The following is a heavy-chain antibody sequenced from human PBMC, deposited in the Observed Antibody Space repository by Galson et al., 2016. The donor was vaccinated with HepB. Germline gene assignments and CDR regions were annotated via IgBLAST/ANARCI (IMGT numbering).Heavy chain of an antibody. CDR2: IFHSGRT. V-gene: IGHV4-61*01. J-gene: IGHJ4*02. CDR3: ARMIIIPRGLDH. D-gene: IGHD2-21*01. Sequence: LSLTCTVSGDSVGSDFHYWSWIRQPPGKGLEWIGYIFHSGRTAYNTSLKSRLTFSVDTSKSQIYLTLTSVTPADTAVYYRARMIIIPRGLDHWGQGTLVTVSS. CDR1: GDSVGSDFHY.